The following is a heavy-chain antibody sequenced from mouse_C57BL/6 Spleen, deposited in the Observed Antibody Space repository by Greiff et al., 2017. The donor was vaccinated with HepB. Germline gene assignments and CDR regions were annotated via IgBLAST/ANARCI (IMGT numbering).Heavy chain of an antibody. CDR3: AGGYYAMDY. CDR1: GFTFSDYG. J-gene: IGHJ4*01. CDR2: ISSGSSTI. Sequence: EVKVVDSGGGLVKPGGSLKLSCAASGFTFSDYGMHWVRQAPEKGLEWVAYISSGSSTIYYADTVKGRFTISRDNAKNTLFLQMTSLRSEDTAMYYCAGGYYAMDYWGQGTSVTVSS. V-gene: IGHV5-17*01.